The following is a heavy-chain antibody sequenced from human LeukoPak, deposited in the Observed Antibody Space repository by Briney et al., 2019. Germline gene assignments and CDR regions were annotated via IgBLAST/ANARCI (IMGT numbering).Heavy chain of an antibody. D-gene: IGHD1-1*01. Sequence: ASVKVSCKASGGTFSSYAISWVRQAPGQGLEWMGRIIPIFGTANYAQKFQGRVTITTDESTSTAYMELSSLRSEDTAVYYCARELEGDYYYYYYMDVWGKGTTVTVSS. V-gene: IGHV1-69*05. J-gene: IGHJ6*03. CDR1: GGTFSSYA. CDR3: ARELEGDYYYYYYMDV. CDR2: IIPIFGTA.